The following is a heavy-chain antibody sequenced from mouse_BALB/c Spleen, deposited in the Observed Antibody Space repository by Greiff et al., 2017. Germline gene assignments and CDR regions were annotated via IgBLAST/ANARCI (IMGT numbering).Heavy chain of an antibody. V-gene: IGHV3-2*02. CDR2: ISYSGST. J-gene: IGHJ3*01. Sequence: ESGPGLVKPSQSLSLTCTVTGYSITSDYAWNWIRQFPGNKLEWMGYISYSGSTSYNPSLKSRISITRDTSKNQFFLQLNSVTTEDTATYYCARSPAYYGNFAYWGQGTLVTVSA. D-gene: IGHD2-10*01. CDR3: ARSPAYYGNFAY. CDR1: GYSITSDYA.